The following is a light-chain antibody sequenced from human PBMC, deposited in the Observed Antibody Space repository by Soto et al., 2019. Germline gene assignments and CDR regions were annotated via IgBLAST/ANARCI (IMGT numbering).Light chain of an antibody. CDR2: SAS. Sequence: DIQMTPSPSSLSASVGDRVTITCRTSQNVDRYLSWYQQKPGRAPKLLVYSASTLVSGVPSRFSGSASGTEFTLSISNLQPEDFATYFCQQSSNIPWTFGQGTTVEI. CDR3: QQSSNIPWT. J-gene: IGKJ1*01. V-gene: IGKV1-39*01. CDR1: QNVDRY.